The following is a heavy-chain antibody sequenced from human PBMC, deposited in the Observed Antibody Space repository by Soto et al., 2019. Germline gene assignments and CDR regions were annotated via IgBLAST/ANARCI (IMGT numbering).Heavy chain of an antibody. CDR1: GFTFNSFA. D-gene: IGHD3-10*01. CDR3: ARDGADETGQRRDFFDL. Sequence: QVHLVESGGGVVQPGRSLRLSCAASGFTFNSFAMHCVRQPPGKGLQWVALISYDGSSKYYADSVKGRFTISRENSKNTLQLQMNSLRPEDTAVYYCARDGADETGQRRDFFDLWGLGTGVTVSS. J-gene: IGHJ4*02. V-gene: IGHV3-30*04. CDR2: ISYDGSSK.